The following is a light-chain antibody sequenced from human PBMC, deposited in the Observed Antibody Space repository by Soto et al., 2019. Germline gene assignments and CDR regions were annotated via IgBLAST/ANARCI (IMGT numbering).Light chain of an antibody. CDR1: SSNIGNYY. CDR3: QSYDSSLSVSV. CDR2: END. J-gene: IGLJ1*01. Sequence: QSVLTQPPSVSAAPGQKVTMSCSGGSSNIGNYYVSWHQQLPGTAPKLLIYENDKRPSGIPDRFSGSKSGTSATLAITGLQAEDESDYYCQSYDSSLSVSVFGTGTKVTAL. V-gene: IGLV1-51*02.